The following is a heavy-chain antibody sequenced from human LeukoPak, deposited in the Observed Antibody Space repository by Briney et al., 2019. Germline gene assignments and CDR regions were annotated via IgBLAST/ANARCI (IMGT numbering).Heavy chain of an antibody. CDR1: GGSFSGYY. J-gene: IGHJ6*02. Sequence: SETLSLTCAVYGGSFSGYYWSWIRQPPGKGLEWIGEINHSGSTNYNPSLKSRVTISVDTSKNQFSLKLSSVTAADTAVYYCARHESYYYYGMDVWGQGTTVTVS. CDR3: ARHESYYYYGMDV. V-gene: IGHV4-34*01. CDR2: INHSGST.